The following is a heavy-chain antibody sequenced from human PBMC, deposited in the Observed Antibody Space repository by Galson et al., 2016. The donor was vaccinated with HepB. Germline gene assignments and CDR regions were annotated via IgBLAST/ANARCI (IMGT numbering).Heavy chain of an antibody. V-gene: IGHV4-30-2*01. CDR2: IYQSGNT. CDR3: ARALDYGGHYFDS. D-gene: IGHD4-23*01. Sequence: TLSLTCTVSAGSISSGGYSWSWIRQQPGKALEWIGHIYQSGNTDYNPSLRSRVTISLDTSRNQFSLKLTSVTAADTAVYYCARALDYGGHYFDSWGQGTLVTVSS. CDR1: AGSISSGGYS. J-gene: IGHJ4*02.